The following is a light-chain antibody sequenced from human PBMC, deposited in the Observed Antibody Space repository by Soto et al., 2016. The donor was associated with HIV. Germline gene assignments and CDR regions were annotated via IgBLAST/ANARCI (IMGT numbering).Light chain of an antibody. CDR1: QGISSY. Sequence: DIQLTQSPSFLSASVGDRVTITCRASQGISSYLAWYQQKPGKAPKLLIYAASTLQSGVPSRFSGSGSGTDFTLTISSLQPEDFATYFCQQYKTYPLTFGGGTKVQIK. V-gene: IGKV1-9*01. J-gene: IGKJ4*01. CDR3: QQYKTYPLT. CDR2: AAS.